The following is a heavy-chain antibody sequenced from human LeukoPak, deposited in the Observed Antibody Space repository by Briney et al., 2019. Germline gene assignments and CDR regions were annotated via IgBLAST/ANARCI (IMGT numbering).Heavy chain of an antibody. J-gene: IGHJ4*02. CDR1: GFTFSSYA. D-gene: IGHD3-10*01. CDR2: ISSNGGST. Sequence: GGSLRLSCAASGFTFSSYAMHWVRQAPGKGLEYVSAISSNGGSTYYANPVKGRFTIPRGNSKNTLYLQMGSLRAEDMAVYYCARDWWRVRGALDYWGQGTLVTVSS. V-gene: IGHV3-64*01. CDR3: ARDWWRVRGALDY.